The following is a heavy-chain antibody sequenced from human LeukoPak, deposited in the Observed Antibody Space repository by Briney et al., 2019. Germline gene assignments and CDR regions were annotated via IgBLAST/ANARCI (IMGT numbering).Heavy chain of an antibody. CDR1: GGTFSSYA. J-gene: IGHJ6*03. V-gene: IGHV1-18*01. D-gene: IGHD3-22*01. CDR3: ARVSSPMIVEYYYYTDV. Sequence: ASVKVSCKASGGTFSSYAISWVRQAPGQGLEWMGWISAYNGNTNYAQKLQGRVTMTTDTSTSTAYMELRSLRSDDTAVYYCARVSSPMIVEYYYYTDVWGKGTTVTISS. CDR2: ISAYNGNT.